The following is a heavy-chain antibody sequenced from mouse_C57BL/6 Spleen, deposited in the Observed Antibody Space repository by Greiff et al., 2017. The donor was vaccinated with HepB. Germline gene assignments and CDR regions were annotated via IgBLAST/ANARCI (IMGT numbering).Heavy chain of an antibody. CDR2: IYPGSGST. V-gene: IGHV1-55*01. CDR3: AREDYYGSSLSYFDY. Sequence: QVQLQQPGAELVKPGASVKMSCKASGYTFTSYWITWVKQRPGQGLEWIGDIYPGSGSTNYNEKFKSKATLTVDTSSSTAYMQLSSLTSEDSSVYYCAREDYYGSSLSYFDYWGQGTTLTVSS. D-gene: IGHD1-1*01. J-gene: IGHJ2*01. CDR1: GYTFTSYW.